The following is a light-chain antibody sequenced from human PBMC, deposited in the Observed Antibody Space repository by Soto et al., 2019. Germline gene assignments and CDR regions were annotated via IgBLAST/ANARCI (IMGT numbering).Light chain of an antibody. J-gene: IGLJ2*01. CDR1: SSDVGGYNF. CDR3: TSYAGSNIPVV. V-gene: IGLV2-8*01. CDR2: EVS. Sequence: QSVLTQPPSASGSPGQSVTISCTGTSSDVGGYNFVSWYQQHPGKAPKLMIYEVSKRPSGVPDRFSGPKSGNTASLTVSGLQADDEADYYCTSYAGSNIPVVFGGGTKLTVL.